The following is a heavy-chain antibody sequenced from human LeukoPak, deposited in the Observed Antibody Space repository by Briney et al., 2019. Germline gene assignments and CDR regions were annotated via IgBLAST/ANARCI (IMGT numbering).Heavy chain of an antibody. J-gene: IGHJ6*03. CDR3: AREEDIIVVVGATPSYYYYMDV. CDR1: GFSFSNYW. CDR2: IDSDGSTT. V-gene: IGHV3-74*01. Sequence: GGSLRLSCAASGFSFSNYWMNWVRQAPGKGLVWVSRIDSDGSTTNYADSVKGRFTISRDNAKNTLYLQMNSLRAEDTAVYYCAREEDIIVVVGATPSYYYYMDVWGKGTTVTVSS. D-gene: IGHD2-15*01.